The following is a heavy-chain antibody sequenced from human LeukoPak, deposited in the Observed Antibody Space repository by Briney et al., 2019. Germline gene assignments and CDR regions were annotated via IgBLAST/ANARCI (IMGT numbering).Heavy chain of an antibody. D-gene: IGHD2-2*01. V-gene: IGHV4-38-2*02. CDR2: IYHSGST. J-gene: IGHJ6*02. CDR3: ARLKLPAAPKRYYYYGMDV. Sequence: SETLSLTCTVSGYSISSGYYWGWIRQPPGKGLEWIGSIYHSGSTYYNPSLKSRVTISVDTSKNQFSLKLSSVTAADTAVYYCARLKLPAAPKRYYYYGMDVRGQGTTVTVSS. CDR1: GYSISSGYY.